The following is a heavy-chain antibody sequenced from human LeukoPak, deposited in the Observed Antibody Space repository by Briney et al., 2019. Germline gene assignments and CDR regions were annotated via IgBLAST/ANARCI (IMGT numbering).Heavy chain of an antibody. D-gene: IGHD6-19*01. V-gene: IGHV4-39*01. J-gene: IGHJ1*01. CDR2: ISYSGST. CDR1: GDSHSSYPYY. Sequence: SETLSLTCTVSGDSHSSYPYYWGWIRQPPGKGLEWIGSISYSGSTYYNPSLKSRVTISVDTSKSQFSLKLSSVTAADTAVYYCARPYSAGWCRFEHWGQGTLVTVSS. CDR3: ARPYSAGWCRFEH.